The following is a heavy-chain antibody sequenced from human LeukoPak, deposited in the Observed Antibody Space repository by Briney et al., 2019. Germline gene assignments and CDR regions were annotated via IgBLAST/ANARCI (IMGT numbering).Heavy chain of an antibody. CDR3: AREGIYSGYDPYYFDY. V-gene: IGHV3-21*01. CDR1: GFTFSSYS. D-gene: IGHD5-12*01. Sequence: GGSLRLSCAASGFTFSSYSMNWVRQAPGKGLEWVSSISSSSSYIYYADSVKGRFTTSRDNAKNSLYLQMNSLRAEDTAVYYCAREGIYSGYDPYYFDYWAREPWSPSPQ. J-gene: IGHJ4*02. CDR2: ISSSSSYI.